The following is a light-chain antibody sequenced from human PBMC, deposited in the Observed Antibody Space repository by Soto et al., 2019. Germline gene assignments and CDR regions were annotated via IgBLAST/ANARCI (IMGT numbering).Light chain of an antibody. CDR1: SSNIGSNT. J-gene: IGLJ3*02. Sequence: QSVLTQPPSTSGTPGQSVTISCSGSSSNIGSNTVNWYQQFPGTAPKLLIYSNNQRPSGVPDRFSGSKSGTSASLAISGLESEYEAEYHCATWDDSLDGRVFGGGTKLTVL. CDR2: SNN. V-gene: IGLV1-44*01. CDR3: ATWDDSLDGRV.